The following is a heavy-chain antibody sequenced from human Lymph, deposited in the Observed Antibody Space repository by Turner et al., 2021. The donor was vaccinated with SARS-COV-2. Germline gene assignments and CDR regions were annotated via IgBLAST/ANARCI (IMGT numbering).Heavy chain of an antibody. Sequence: VQLVESGGGVVQPGRSLRIACAASGFTFSSYGMHWVRQAPGKGLEWVGLFKNKTDGGTTDYAAPVKGRFTISRDDSKNTLYLQMNSLKTEDTAVYYCTTDPGQLVPYFDYWGQGTLVTVSS. D-gene: IGHD6-6*01. V-gene: IGHV3-15*01. J-gene: IGHJ4*02. CDR3: TTDPGQLVPYFDY. CDR2: FKNKTDGGTT. CDR1: GFTFSSYG.